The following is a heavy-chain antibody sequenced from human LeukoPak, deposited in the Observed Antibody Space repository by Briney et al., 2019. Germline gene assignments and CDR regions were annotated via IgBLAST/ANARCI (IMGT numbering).Heavy chain of an antibody. J-gene: IGHJ4*02. D-gene: IGHD6-13*01. CDR1: GVSISSYY. Sequence: SETLSLTCTVSGVSISSYYWSWIRQPPGKGLEWIGYVHYSGSTNYNPSLKSRVTISIDTSKTQFSLRLSSVTAADTAVYYCARASLAAAGKYYFEYWGQGTLVTVSS. V-gene: IGHV4-59*01. CDR3: ARASLAAAGKYYFEY. CDR2: VHYSGST.